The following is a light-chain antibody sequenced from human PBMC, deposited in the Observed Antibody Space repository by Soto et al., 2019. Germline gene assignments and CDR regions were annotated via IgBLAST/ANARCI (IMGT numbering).Light chain of an antibody. CDR1: QSIRNN. Sequence: DIQLTQSPSSLSTSVGDRVTITCRASQSIRNNLNWYQQKPRGAPKLLISAASSLQGGVPLRFSGSGSGTDFSLTISSLQPDDFATYYCQQSYSTPYTFGQGTSLEIK. V-gene: IGKV1-39*01. J-gene: IGKJ2*01. CDR2: AAS. CDR3: QQSYSTPYT.